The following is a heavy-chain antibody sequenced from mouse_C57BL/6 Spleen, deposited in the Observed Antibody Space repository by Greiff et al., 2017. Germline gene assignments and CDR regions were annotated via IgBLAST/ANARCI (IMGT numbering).Heavy chain of an antibody. V-gene: IGHV6-6*01. CDR3: TSSLNWYFDV. CDR1: GFTFSDAW. Sequence: EVKVEESGGGLVQPGGSMKLSCASSGFTFSDAWIDWVRQSPEEGLEWVAEIRNKANNHATYYAESVKGRLTISRDDSKSSVYLQMNSLRAEDTGIYYCTSSLNWYFDVWGTGTTVTVSS. J-gene: IGHJ1*03. CDR2: IRNKANNHAT.